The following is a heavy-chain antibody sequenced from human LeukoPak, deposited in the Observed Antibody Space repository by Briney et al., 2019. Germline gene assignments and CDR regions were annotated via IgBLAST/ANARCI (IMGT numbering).Heavy chain of an antibody. CDR3: ARQSISGSSLSYFDY. CDR2: IYDIGST. V-gene: IGHV4-59*01. J-gene: IGHJ4*02. CDR1: GGSISSYY. D-gene: IGHD3-22*01. Sequence: PSETLSLTCTVAGGSISSYYWSWVRQPPGKGLEWHGNIYDIGSTSYNPSLKCRVTISVDTSKNQCSLKLSSVTAADTAVYYCARQSISGSSLSYFDYWGQGTLVNVSS.